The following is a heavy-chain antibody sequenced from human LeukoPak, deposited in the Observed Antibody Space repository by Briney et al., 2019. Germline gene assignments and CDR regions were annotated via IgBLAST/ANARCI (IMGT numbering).Heavy chain of an antibody. CDR1: GYTFSRYW. CDR3: ARDRDFWSGYLFDY. Sequence: PGGSLRLSCAASGYTFSRYWMSWVRQAPGKGLEWVANIKQDGSEKYYVDSVKGRFTISRDNAKNSLYLQMNSPVSHDPAVYYCARDRDFWSGYLFDYWGQGTLVTVSS. CDR2: IKQDGSEK. D-gene: IGHD3-3*01. J-gene: IGHJ4*02. V-gene: IGHV3-7*01.